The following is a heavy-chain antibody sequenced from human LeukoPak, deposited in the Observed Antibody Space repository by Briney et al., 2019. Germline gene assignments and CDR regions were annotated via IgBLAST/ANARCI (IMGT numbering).Heavy chain of an antibody. V-gene: IGHV3-11*01. Sequence: GGSLRLSCAASGFTFSDYYMSWIRQAPGKGLEWVSYISSSGSTIYYADSVKGRFTISRDNAKNSLYLQMNSLRAEDTAVYYCAKTYLENWLPDYWGQGTLVTVSS. CDR1: GFTFSDYY. J-gene: IGHJ4*02. CDR3: AKTYLENWLPDY. D-gene: IGHD3-9*01. CDR2: ISSSGSTI.